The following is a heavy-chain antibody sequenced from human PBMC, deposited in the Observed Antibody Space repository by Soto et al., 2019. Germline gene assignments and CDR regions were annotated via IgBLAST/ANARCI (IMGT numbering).Heavy chain of an antibody. CDR1: GFTFSSYA. D-gene: IGHD5-12*01. V-gene: IGHV3-30-3*01. CDR3: ARGLMALPPGLPLGY. J-gene: IGHJ4*02. CDR2: ISYDGSNK. Sequence: TGGSLRLSCAASGFTFSSYAMHWVRQAPGKGLEWVAVISYDGSNKYYADSVKGRFTISRDNSKNTLYLQMNSLRAEDTAVYYCARGLMALPPGLPLGYWGQGTLVTVSS.